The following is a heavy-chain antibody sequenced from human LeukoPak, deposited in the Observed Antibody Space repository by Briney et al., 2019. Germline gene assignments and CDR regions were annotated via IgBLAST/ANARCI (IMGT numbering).Heavy chain of an antibody. CDR2: IWYDGSNK. V-gene: IGHV3-33*01. J-gene: IGHJ4*02. Sequence: LGGSLRLSCAASGFTFSSYGMHWVRQAPGKGLEWVAVIWYDGSNKYYADSVKGRFTISRDNSKNTLYLQMNSLRAEDMAVYYCARLDYGDSGFFDYWGQGTLVTVSS. D-gene: IGHD4-17*01. CDR3: ARLDYGDSGFFDY. CDR1: GFTFSSYG.